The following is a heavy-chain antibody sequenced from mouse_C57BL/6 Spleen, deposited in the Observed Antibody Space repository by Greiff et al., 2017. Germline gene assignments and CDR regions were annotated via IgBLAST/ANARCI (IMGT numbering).Heavy chain of an antibody. CDR1: GYSFTGYY. J-gene: IGHJ2*01. D-gene: IGHD2-4*01. Sequence: VQLKESGPELVKPGASVKISCKASGYSFTGYYMHWVKQSHGNILDWIGYIYPYNGVSSYNQKFKGKATLTVDKSSSTAYMELRSLTSEDSAVYYCARGGYDYDRVFDYWGQGTTLTVSS. CDR2: IYPYNGVS. CDR3: ARGGYDYDRVFDY. V-gene: IGHV1-31*01.